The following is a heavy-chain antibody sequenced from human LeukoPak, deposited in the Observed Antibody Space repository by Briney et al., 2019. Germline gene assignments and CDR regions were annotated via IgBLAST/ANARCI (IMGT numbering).Heavy chain of an antibody. CDR2: ISSSSSYI. V-gene: IGHV3-21*04. D-gene: IGHD3-10*01. Sequence: GGSLRLSCAASGFTFSSYSMNWVRQAPGKGLEWVSSISSSSSYIYYADSVKGRFTISRDNSKNTLYLQMNSLRAEDTAVYYCAKDYYYGSGSYWGAFDIWGQGTMVTVSS. J-gene: IGHJ3*02. CDR3: AKDYYYGSGSYWGAFDI. CDR1: GFTFSSYS.